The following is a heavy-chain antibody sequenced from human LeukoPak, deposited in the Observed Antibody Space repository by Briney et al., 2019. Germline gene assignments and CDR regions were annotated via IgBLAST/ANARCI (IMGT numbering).Heavy chain of an antibody. D-gene: IGHD4-11*01. V-gene: IGHV4-59*01. CDR3: ARGHYKEYFDY. CDR2: IYYSGST. CDR1: GGCISSYY. Sequence: PSETLSLTCIVSGGCISSYYWSWIRQPPGKGLEWIGYIYYSGSTNYKPSLKSRVTISVDTSKNQFSLKLSSVTAADTAVYYCARGHYKEYFDYWGQGTLVTVSS. J-gene: IGHJ4*02.